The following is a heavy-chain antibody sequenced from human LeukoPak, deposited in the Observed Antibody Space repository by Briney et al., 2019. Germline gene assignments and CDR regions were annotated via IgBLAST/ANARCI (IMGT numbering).Heavy chain of an antibody. CDR2: IYYSGST. CDR3: ARRRNDFWSGYAFDI. Sequence: SETLSLTCTVSGGSISSSSYYWGWIRQPPGKGLEWIGSIYYSGSTYYNPSLKSRVTISVDTSKNQFSLKLSSVTAADTAVYYCARRRNDFWSGYAFDIWGQGTMVTVSS. D-gene: IGHD3-3*01. CDR1: GGSISSSSYY. J-gene: IGHJ3*02. V-gene: IGHV4-39*01.